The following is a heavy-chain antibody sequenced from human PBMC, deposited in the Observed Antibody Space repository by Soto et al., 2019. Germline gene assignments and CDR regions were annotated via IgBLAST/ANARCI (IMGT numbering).Heavy chain of an antibody. V-gene: IGHV1-8*02. CDR2: MNPNSGNT. D-gene: IGHD3-16*02. CDR1: GYTFTGYY. Sequence: ASVKVSCKASGYTFTGYYMHWVRQAPGQGLEWMGWMNPNSGNTGYAQKFQGRVTMTRNTSISTAYMELSSLRSEDTAVYYCARANTYYDYIWGSYRYSNWFDPWGQGTLVTVSS. CDR3: ARANTYYDYIWGSYRYSNWFDP. J-gene: IGHJ5*02.